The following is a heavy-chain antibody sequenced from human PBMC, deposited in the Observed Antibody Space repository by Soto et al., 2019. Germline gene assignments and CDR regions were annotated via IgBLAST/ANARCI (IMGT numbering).Heavy chain of an antibody. CDR1: GYTFTSYA. J-gene: IGHJ3*02. D-gene: IGHD3-22*01. CDR2: INAGNGNT. CDR3: ARYTNFYGSRGYLEALEI. V-gene: IGHV1-3*01. Sequence: ASVKVSCKASGYTFTSYAMHWVRQAPGQRLEWMGWINAGNGNTKYSQKFQGRVTITRDTSASTAYMELSSLRSEDTAVYYCARYTNFYGSRGYLEALEIWGQGTMVTVSS.